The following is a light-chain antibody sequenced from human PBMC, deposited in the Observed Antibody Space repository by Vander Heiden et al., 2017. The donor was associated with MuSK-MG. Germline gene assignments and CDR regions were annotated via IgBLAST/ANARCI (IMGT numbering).Light chain of an antibody. CDR2: NDA. J-gene: IGLJ1*01. CDR3: QVWDPSDALYF. Sequence: SYVLTQPPSVSVAPGQTATISCGGNNIGAKSVHWHQQKPGRAPVLVVVNDADRPSGIPERFSGSKSGNTATLTIRRVEVGDEADYYCQVWDPSDALYFLGTGTKVTVL. CDR1: NIGAKS. V-gene: IGLV3-21*02.